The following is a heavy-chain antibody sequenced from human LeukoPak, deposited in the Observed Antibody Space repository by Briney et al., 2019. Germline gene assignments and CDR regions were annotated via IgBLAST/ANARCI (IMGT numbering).Heavy chain of an antibody. Sequence: ASVKVSCKASGYTFTSYYMHWVRQAPGQGLEWMGIINPSGGSTSYAQKFQGRVTMTRDTSTSTVYMELSGLRSEDTAVYYCAREYSATDAFDIWGQGTMVTVSS. CDR3: AREYSATDAFDI. D-gene: IGHD2-15*01. CDR2: INPSGGST. V-gene: IGHV1-46*01. J-gene: IGHJ3*02. CDR1: GYTFTSYY.